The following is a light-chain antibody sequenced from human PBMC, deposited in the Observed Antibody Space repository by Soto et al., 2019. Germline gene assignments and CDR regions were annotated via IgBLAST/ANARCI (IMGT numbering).Light chain of an antibody. J-gene: IGKJ2*01. Sequence: DIQMTQSPSTLSASVGDGVTITCRASQNIRVWLAWYQQRPGKAPKFLMYDASSLETGVPSRFSGSWSGTEFTLTIRSLQPDDSATYYCQQYDSSSPTFGQGTKLEIK. CDR1: QNIRVW. CDR2: DAS. V-gene: IGKV1-5*01. CDR3: QQYDSSSPT.